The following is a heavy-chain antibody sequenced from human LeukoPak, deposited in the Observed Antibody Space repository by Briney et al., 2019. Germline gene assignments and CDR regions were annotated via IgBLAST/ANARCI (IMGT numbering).Heavy chain of an antibody. Sequence: SETLSLTCTVSGGSISSSSYYWGWIRQPPGKGLEWIGEIYHSGSTNYNPSLKSRVTISVDKSKNQFSLKLSSVTAADTAVYYCARDTVVTQDAFDIWGQGTMVTVSS. V-gene: IGHV4-39*07. D-gene: IGHD4-23*01. J-gene: IGHJ3*02. CDR2: IYHSGST. CDR3: ARDTVVTQDAFDI. CDR1: GGSISSSSYY.